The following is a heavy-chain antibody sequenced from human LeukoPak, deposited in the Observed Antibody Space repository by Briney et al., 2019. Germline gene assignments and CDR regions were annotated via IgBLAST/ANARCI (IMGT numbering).Heavy chain of an antibody. CDR1: GASISSYY. Sequence: PSETLSLTCAVSGASISSYYWTWTRQPPGKGLEWIGYIYYSGSTNYNPSLKSRVTISVDTSKNQFSLKLSSVTAADTAVYYCARGIASGTLSYYYYGMDVWGQGTTVTVSS. CDR3: ARGIASGTLSYYYYGMDV. J-gene: IGHJ6*02. CDR2: IYYSGST. V-gene: IGHV4-59*08. D-gene: IGHD6-13*01.